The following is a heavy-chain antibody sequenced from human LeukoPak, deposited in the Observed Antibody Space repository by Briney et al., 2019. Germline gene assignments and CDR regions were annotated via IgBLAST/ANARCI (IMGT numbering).Heavy chain of an antibody. J-gene: IGHJ6*03. CDR1: GGSISSSSYY. D-gene: IGHD2-15*01. CDR3: ARDHSGYCSGGSCYSNYYYYYYMDV. CDR2: IYYSGST. V-gene: IGHV4-39*07. Sequence: SETLSLTCTVSGGSISSSSYYWGWIRQPPGKGLEWIGSIYYSGSTYYNPSLKSRVTISVDTSKNQFSLKLSSVTAADTAVYYCARDHSGYCSGGSCYSNYYYYYYMDVWGKGTTVTVSS.